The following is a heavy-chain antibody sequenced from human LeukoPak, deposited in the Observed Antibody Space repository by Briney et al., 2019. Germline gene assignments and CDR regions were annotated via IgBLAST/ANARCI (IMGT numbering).Heavy chain of an antibody. Sequence: PSETLSLTCTVSGGSMSSFYWSWIRHPPGKGLEWIGYTYYSGNTNYNPYLKSRVTISVDTSKNQFSLKVSSVTAADTAVYYCARVFHDSSGYPLDYWGQGTLVTVSS. CDR2: TYYSGNT. D-gene: IGHD3-22*01. CDR1: GGSMSSFY. CDR3: ARVFHDSSGYPLDY. V-gene: IGHV4-59*01. J-gene: IGHJ4*02.